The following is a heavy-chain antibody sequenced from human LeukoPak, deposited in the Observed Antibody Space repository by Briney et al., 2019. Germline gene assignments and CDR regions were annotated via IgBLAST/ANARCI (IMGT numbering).Heavy chain of an antibody. J-gene: IGHJ3*02. Sequence: GGSLRLSCAASGFTFSSYAMHWVRQAPGKGLEWVAVISYDGSNKYYADSVEGRFTISRDNSKNTLYLQMNSLRAEDTAVYYCARERFDAFDIWGQGTMVTVSS. CDR1: GFTFSSYA. CDR3: ARERFDAFDI. CDR2: ISYDGSNK. V-gene: IGHV3-30*04.